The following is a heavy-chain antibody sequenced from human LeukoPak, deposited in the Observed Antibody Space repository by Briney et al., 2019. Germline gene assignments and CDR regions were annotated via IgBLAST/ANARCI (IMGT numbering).Heavy chain of an antibody. Sequence: SETLSLTCTVSGGSISSSSYYWGWIRQPPGKGLEWIGSIYYGGSTYYNPSLKSRVTISVDTSKNQFSLKLSSVTAADTAVYYCHIVLMVYSNWFDPWGQGTLVTVSS. D-gene: IGHD2-8*01. CDR1: GGSISSSSYY. CDR3: HIVLMVYSNWFDP. J-gene: IGHJ5*02. CDR2: IYYGGST. V-gene: IGHV4-39*01.